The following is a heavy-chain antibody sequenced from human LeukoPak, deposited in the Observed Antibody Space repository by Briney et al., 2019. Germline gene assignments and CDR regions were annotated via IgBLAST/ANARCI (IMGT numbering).Heavy chain of an antibody. J-gene: IGHJ4*02. CDR3: ARDLPPYYYGSGSCDY. V-gene: IGHV1-69*05. CDR2: IIPIFGTA. CDR1: VGTFSSYA. D-gene: IGHD3-10*01. Sequence: SVKVSCKASVGTFSSYAISWVRQAPGQGLEWIGRIIPIFGTANYAQKSQGRVTITTDESTSTAYMELSSLRSEDTAVYYCARDLPPYYYGSGSCDYWGQGTLVTVSS.